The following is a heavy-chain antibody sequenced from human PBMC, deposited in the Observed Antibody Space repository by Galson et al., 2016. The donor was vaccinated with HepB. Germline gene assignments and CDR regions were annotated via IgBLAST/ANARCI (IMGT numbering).Heavy chain of an antibody. V-gene: IGHV4-59*11. CDR3: ARDMWILPGTFDI. J-gene: IGHJ3*02. D-gene: IGHD5-18*01. CDR1: GGSISSHY. CDR2: IYYSGST. Sequence: SETLSLTCTVSGGSISSHYWSWIRQPPRKGLEWIGYIYYSGSTNYNPSLKSRVTISLDTSKNQFSLNLSSVTAADTAVYYCARDMWILPGTFDIWGQGTMVTVSS.